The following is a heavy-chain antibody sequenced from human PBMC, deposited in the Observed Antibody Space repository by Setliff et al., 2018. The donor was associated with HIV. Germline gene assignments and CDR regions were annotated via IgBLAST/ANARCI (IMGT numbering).Heavy chain of an antibody. V-gene: IGHV4-31*03. CDR3: ARVPTNPDFYYYYMDV. J-gene: IGHJ6*03. CDR1: GGSISSGGYY. CDR2: IYYSGGT. Sequence: PSETLSLTCTVSGGSISSGGYYWSWIRQHPGKGLEWIGYIYYSGGTYYNPSLKSRVTISVDTSKNQFSLKLSSVTAADTAVYYCARVPTNPDFYYYYMDVWGKGTTVTVS.